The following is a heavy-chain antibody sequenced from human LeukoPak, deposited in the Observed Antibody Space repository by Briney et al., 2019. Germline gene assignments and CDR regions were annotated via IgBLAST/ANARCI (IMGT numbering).Heavy chain of an antibody. CDR2: TYYRSKWYN. CDR3: ARETPAYSSGWYDTYYFDY. CDR1: GDSVSSNSAA. D-gene: IGHD6-19*01. Sequence: SQTLSLTCAISGDSVSSNSAAWNWIRQSPSRGLEWLGRTYYRSKWYNDYAVSVKSRITINPDTSKNQFSLQLTSVTPEDTAVYYCARETPAYSSGWYDTYYFDYWGQGTLVTVSS. V-gene: IGHV6-1*01. J-gene: IGHJ4*02.